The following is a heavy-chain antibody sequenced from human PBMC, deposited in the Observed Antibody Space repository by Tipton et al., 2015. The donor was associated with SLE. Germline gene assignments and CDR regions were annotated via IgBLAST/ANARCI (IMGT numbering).Heavy chain of an antibody. J-gene: IGHJ4*02. Sequence: SLRLSCAASGFTFSTYWMSWVRQAPGKGLEWVSVIYSGGSTYYADSVKGRFTISRDNSKNTLYLQMNSLRAEDTAVYYCAKDQREKFDYWGQGTLVTVSS. V-gene: IGHV3-66*02. CDR3: AKDQREKFDY. D-gene: IGHD1-26*01. CDR2: IYSGGST. CDR1: GFTFSTYW.